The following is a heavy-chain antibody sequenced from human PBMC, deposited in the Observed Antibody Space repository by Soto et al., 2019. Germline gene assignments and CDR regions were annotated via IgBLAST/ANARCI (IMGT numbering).Heavy chain of an antibody. J-gene: IGHJ6*03. D-gene: IGHD2-2*01. CDR1: GYTFTSYD. CDR3: ARGVPPRYYYYYMDV. CDR2: MNPNSGNT. Sequence: ASVKVSCKASGYTFTSYDINWVRQATGQGLEWMGWMNPNSGNTGYAQKFQGRVTMTRNTSISTAYMELSSLRSEDTAVYYCARGVPPRYYYYYMDVWGKGTTVTVSS. V-gene: IGHV1-8*01.